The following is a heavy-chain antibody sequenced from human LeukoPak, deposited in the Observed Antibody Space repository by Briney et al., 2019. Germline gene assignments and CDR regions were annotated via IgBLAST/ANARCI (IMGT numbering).Heavy chain of an antibody. Sequence: SQTLSLTCVIYGDSVSTNSAAWNWIRQSPSSGLEWLGRTYYRSKWYIDYAVSVRSRITISADTSKNQFSLQLTSVTPDDTAIYYCAREWEAAVGSFSVSFDYWGQGSPVTVSS. CDR2: TYYRSKWYI. V-gene: IGHV6-1*01. CDR1: GDSVSTNSAA. CDR3: AREWEAAVGSFSVSFDY. J-gene: IGHJ4*02. D-gene: IGHD6-13*01.